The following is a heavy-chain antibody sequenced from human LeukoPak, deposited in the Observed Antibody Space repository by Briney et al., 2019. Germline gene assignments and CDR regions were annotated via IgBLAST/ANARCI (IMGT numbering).Heavy chain of an antibody. CDR1: GGSISSGGYY. J-gene: IGHJ4*02. CDR3: ASAKDSSSWYLFDY. CDR2: IYYSGST. D-gene: IGHD6-13*01. V-gene: IGHV4-31*03. Sequence: SQTLSLTCTVSGGSISSGGYYWSWIRQHPGKGLEWIGYIYYSGSTNYNPSLKSRVTISVDTSKNQFSLKPSSVTAADTAVYYCASAKDSSSWYLFDYWDQGTLVTVSS.